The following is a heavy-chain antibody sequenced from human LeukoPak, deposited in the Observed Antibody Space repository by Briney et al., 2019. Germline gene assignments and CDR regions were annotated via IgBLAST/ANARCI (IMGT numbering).Heavy chain of an antibody. V-gene: IGHV3-64D*06. CDR3: VRDPFFHYGMDL. D-gene: IGHD3-16*01. CDR2: IHHDGSGT. Sequence: GGSLRLSCLASGFSFGTSSMHRIRQTPGKGLEYVSAIHHDGSGTFYTDSVKDRFTISRDNSKNTLYLQMRSLRTEDTAVYYCVRDPFFHYGMDLWGQGTTVTVSS. CDR1: GFSFGTSS. J-gene: IGHJ6*02.